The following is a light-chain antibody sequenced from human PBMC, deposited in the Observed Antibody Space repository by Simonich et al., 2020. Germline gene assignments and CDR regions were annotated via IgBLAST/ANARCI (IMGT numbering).Light chain of an antibody. V-gene: IGLV2-14*01. Sequence: QSALTQPASVSGSPGQSITISCTETGSDVGGYNYVAWYQQHPGKAPKLMIYDVSKRPSGVSNRFSGSKSGNTASLTISGLQAEDEADYYCSSYTSSSTLVFGGGTKLTVL. J-gene: IGLJ2*01. CDR3: SSYTSSSTLV. CDR1: GSDVGGYNY. CDR2: DVS.